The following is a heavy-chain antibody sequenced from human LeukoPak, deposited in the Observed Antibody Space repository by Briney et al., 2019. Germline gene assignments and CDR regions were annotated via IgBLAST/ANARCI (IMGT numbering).Heavy chain of an antibody. J-gene: IGHJ4*02. CDR2: IYYSGST. CDR3: ARVVHYDFWSGYSVDY. Sequence: PSETLSLTCTVSGGSISSYYWSWIRQPPGKGLEWIGYIYYSGSTNYNPSLKSRVTISVDTSKNQFSLKLSSVTAADTAVYYCARVVHYDFWSGYSVDYWGQGTLVTVSS. D-gene: IGHD3-3*01. V-gene: IGHV4-59*01. CDR1: GGSISSYY.